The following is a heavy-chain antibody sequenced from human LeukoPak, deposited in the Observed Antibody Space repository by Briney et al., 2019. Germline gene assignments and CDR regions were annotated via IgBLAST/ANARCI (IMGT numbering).Heavy chain of an antibody. CDR3: ARDGGTHYYYGMDV. D-gene: IGHD4-23*01. CDR1: GFTFSSYS. J-gene: IGHJ6*02. Sequence: GGSLRLSCAASGFTFSSYSMNWVRQAPGKGLEWVSYISSSSSTIYYADSVKGRFTISRDNAKNSLYLQMNSLRAEDTAVYYCARDGGTHYYYGMDVWGQGTTVTVSS. CDR2: ISSSSSTI. V-gene: IGHV3-48*04.